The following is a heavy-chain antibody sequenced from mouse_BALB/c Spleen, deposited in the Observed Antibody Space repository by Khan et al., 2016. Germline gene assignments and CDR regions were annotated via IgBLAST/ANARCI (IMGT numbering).Heavy chain of an antibody. CDR2: IYPGDGDT. Sequence: QIQLVQSGAELVRSGSSVKISCKASDYAFSSYWMNWVKQRPGQGLEWIGQIYPGDGDTNYNGKFKGKATLTADKSSSTAYMQLSSLTSEDSAVYFCAKLTETRGAMNYWGQGTSVTVSS. CDR3: AKLTETRGAMNY. D-gene: IGHD4-1*01. CDR1: DYAFSSYW. V-gene: IGHV1-80*01. J-gene: IGHJ4*01.